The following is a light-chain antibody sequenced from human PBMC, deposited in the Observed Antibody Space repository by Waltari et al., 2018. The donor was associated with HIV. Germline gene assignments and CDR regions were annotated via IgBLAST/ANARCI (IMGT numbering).Light chain of an antibody. CDR1: QSILSTAGNRHY. Sequence: DIVVTQSPDSLAVSLAERDTINCKSSQSILSTAGNRHYLAWYQQRPGQAPNLLIYWASTRESGVPDRFSGSGSGTDFTLTINSLQAEDVAVYYCQQYYDTPYTFGQGTKVDI. CDR3: QQYYDTPYT. J-gene: IGKJ2*01. CDR2: WAS. V-gene: IGKV4-1*01.